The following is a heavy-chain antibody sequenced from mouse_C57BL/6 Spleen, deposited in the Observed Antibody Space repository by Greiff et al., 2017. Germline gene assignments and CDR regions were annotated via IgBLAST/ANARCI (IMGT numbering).Heavy chain of an antibody. CDR1: GYSITSGYY. CDR2: ISYDGSN. V-gene: IGHV3-6*01. J-gene: IGHJ2*01. Sequence: EVQRVESGPGLVKPSQSLSLTCSVTGYSITSGYYWNWIRQFPGNKLEWMGYISYDGSNNYNPSLKNRISITRDTSKNQFFLKLNSVTTEYTATYYCARGDYYFDDWGKGTTLTVSS. CDR3: ARGDYYFDD. D-gene: IGHD3-3*01.